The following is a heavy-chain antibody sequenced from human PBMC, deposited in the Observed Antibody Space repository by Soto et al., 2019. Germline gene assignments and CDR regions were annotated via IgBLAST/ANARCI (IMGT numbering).Heavy chain of an antibody. CDR2: ISPSTHET. V-gene: IGHV1-18*01. Sequence: ASVKVSCKASGYSFSSYGITWVRQAPGQGLEWMGWISPSTHETNYAQKFQGRVTVTTDTSTSTAYMELRSLRSDDTAVYYCARVGQWLVLLDIWGQGTMVTVSS. D-gene: IGHD6-19*01. CDR1: GYSFSSYG. J-gene: IGHJ3*02. CDR3: ARVGQWLVLLDI.